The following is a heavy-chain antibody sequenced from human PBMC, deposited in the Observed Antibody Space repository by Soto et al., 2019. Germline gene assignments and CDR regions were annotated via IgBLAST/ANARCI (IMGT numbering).Heavy chain of an antibody. CDR2: IYCSGST. J-gene: IGHJ4*02. CDR1: GGSISSYY. CDR3: ARVRYDFWSGTTVFFDY. V-gene: IGHV4-59*01. Sequence: SETLSLTCTVSGGSISSYYWSWIRQPPGKGLEWIGYIYCSGSTNYNPSLKSRVTISVDTSKNQFSLKLSSVTAADTAVYYCARVRYDFWSGTTVFFDYWGQGTLVTVSS. D-gene: IGHD3-3*01.